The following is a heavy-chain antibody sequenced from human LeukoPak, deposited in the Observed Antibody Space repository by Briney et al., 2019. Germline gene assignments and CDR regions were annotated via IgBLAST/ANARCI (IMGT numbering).Heavy chain of an antibody. J-gene: IGHJ4*02. V-gene: IGHV3-30*02. CDR1: GFTFSSYA. Sequence: HPGGSLRLSCAASGFTFSSYAMSWVRQAPGKGLEWVAFIRYDGNNKNYADSVRGRFTISRDNSKNTVYLQMNSLRAEDTAVYYCAKDRLIVPAASSFDYWGQGTLVTVSS. CDR2: IRYDGNNK. CDR3: AKDRLIVPAASSFDY. D-gene: IGHD2-2*01.